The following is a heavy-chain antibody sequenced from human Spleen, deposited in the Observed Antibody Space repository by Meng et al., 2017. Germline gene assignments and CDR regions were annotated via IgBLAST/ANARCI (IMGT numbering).Heavy chain of an antibody. J-gene: IGHJ4*02. CDR3: ARDMAYCGGDCYSTRRHFDY. D-gene: IGHD2-21*02. CDR1: GFTFSNAW. V-gene: IGHV3-11*01. CDR2: ISSSGSTI. Sequence: GGSLRLSCAASGFTFSNAWMTWVRQAPGKGLEGVSYISSSGSTIYYADSVKGRFTISRDNAKNSLYLQMNSLRAEDTAVYYCARDMAYCGGDCYSTRRHFDYWGQGTLVTVSS.